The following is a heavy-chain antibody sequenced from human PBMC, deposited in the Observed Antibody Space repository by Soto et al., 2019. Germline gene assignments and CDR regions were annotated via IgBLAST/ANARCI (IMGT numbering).Heavy chain of an antibody. J-gene: IGHJ4*02. CDR2: ISWSTSSI. CDR1: GFTFDDYA. CDR3: GKASSSNSWSPIDY. D-gene: IGHD3-3*01. Sequence: GGSLRLSCVASGFTFDDYAMHWVRQIPGKGLQWVCGISWSTSSIGYGASLRGRFLISRDNANNSLYLQMNDLRPEDTALYYCGKASSSNSWSPIDYWGQGTMVTVPQ. V-gene: IGHV3-9*01.